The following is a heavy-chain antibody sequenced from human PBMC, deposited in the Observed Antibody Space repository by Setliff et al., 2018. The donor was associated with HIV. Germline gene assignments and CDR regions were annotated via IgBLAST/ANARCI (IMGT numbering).Heavy chain of an antibody. V-gene: IGHV1-46*01. CDR1: GYIFTNYY. CDR3: ARNPRIAVAGTDYYYYMDV. CDR2: INPSGDAT. D-gene: IGHD6-19*01. Sequence: GASVKVSCKASGYIFTNYYMHWVRQAPGQGLEWMGIINPSGDATTYAQEFQGRVTMTRDTSTSTVYMELSSLRSEDTAVYYCARNPRIAVAGTDYYYYMDVWGKGTTVTVSS. J-gene: IGHJ6*03.